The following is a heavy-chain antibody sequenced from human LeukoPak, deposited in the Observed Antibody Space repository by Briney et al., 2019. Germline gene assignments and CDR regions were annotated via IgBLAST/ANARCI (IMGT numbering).Heavy chain of an antibody. J-gene: IGHJ4*02. CDR3: ARDYVWGSDRYTDY. D-gene: IGHD3-16*02. CDR1: GFTFSNYW. CDR2: IRRDGSEK. Sequence: SGGSLRLSCAASGFTFSNYWMTWVRQAPGRGLEWVANIRRDGSEKYYVDSVKGRFTISRDNAKNSLYLQMNSLRAEDTAVYYCARDYVWGSDRYTDYWGQGTLVTVSS. V-gene: IGHV3-7*05.